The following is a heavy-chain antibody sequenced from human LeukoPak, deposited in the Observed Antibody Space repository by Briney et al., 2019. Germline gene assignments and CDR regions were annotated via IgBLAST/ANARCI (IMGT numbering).Heavy chain of an antibody. CDR1: GYTFTSYY. CDR2: INPNSGGT. Sequence: ASVKVSCKASGYTFTSYYMHWVRQAPGQGLEWMGWINPNSGGTNYAQKFQGRVTMTRDTSISTAYMELSRLRSDDTAVYYCARELLWFGELSGPGYYFDYWGQGTLVTVSS. CDR3: ARELLWFGELSGPGYYFDY. J-gene: IGHJ4*02. D-gene: IGHD3-10*01. V-gene: IGHV1-2*02.